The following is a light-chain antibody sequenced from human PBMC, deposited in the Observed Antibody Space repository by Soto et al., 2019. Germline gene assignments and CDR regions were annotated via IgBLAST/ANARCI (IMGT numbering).Light chain of an antibody. CDR2: AAS. CDR3: LQEYITSRT. J-gene: IGKJ1*01. Sequence: DIQMTQSPSSLSASVGDRVTITCRASQSISNYLNWYQQKPGKAPKLLMYAASSFKSGVQSRFGGSGTATDSPLPISSLQKQDDASNYCLQEYITSRTFGQETEMEIK. V-gene: IGKV1-39*01. CDR1: QSISNY.